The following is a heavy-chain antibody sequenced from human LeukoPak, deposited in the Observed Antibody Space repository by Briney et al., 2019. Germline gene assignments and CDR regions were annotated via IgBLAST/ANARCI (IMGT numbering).Heavy chain of an antibody. Sequence: SETLSLTCTVSGGSISSYYRSWIRQPPGKGLEWIGYIYYSGSTNYNPSLKSRVTISVDTSKNQFSLKLSSVTAADTAVYYCARDHYYGSGSYSKGFDYWGQGTLVTVSS. V-gene: IGHV4-59*01. CDR2: IYYSGST. CDR3: ARDHYYGSGSYSKGFDY. CDR1: GGSISSYY. J-gene: IGHJ4*02. D-gene: IGHD3-10*01.